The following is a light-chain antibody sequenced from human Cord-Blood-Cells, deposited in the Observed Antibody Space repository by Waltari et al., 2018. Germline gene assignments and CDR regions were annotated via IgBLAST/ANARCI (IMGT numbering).Light chain of an antibody. CDR3: MQALQTPRT. J-gene: IGKJ1*01. CDR1: QSLLHSNGYNY. CDR2: LGS. Sequence: DIVMTQSPLSLPVTPGEPASISCRSSQSLLHSNGYNYLDWYLQKQGQSPQLLIYLGSNRASGVPDRFSGSGSGTDFTLKISRVEAEDVGVYDCMQALQTPRTFGQGTKVEIK. V-gene: IGKV2-28*01.